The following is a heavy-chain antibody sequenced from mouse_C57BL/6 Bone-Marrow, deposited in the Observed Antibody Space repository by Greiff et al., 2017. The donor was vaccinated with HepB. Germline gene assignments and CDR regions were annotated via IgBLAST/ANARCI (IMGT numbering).Heavy chain of an antibody. Sequence: EVQLVESGGGLVQPGGSLKLSCAASGFTFSDYYMYWVRQTPEKRLEWVAYISNGGGSTYYTDTVKGRFTISRDNAKNTLYLQMSRLKSEDTAMYYCARHTGSSIDYWGQGTTLTVSS. CDR2: ISNGGGST. J-gene: IGHJ2*01. CDR1: GFTFSDYY. CDR3: ARHTGSSIDY. D-gene: IGHD1-1*01. V-gene: IGHV5-12*01.